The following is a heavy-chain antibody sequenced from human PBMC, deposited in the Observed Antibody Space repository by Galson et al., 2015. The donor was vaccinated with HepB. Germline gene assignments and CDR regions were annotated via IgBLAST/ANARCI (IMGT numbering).Heavy chain of an antibody. J-gene: IGHJ6*02. CDR2: ISSSSSYI. CDR1: GFTFSSYS. D-gene: IGHD6-6*01. CDR3: ARDHSIAETLYYYYYYYGMDV. V-gene: IGHV3-21*01. Sequence: SLRLSCAASGFTFSSYSMNWVRQAPGKGLEWVSSISSSSSYIYYADSVKGRFTISRDNAKNSLYLQMNSLRAEDTAVYYCARDHSIAETLYYYYYYYGMDVWGQGTTVTVSS.